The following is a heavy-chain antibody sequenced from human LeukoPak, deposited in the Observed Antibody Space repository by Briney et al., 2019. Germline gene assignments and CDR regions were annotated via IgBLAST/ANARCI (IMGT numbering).Heavy chain of an antibody. D-gene: IGHD3-10*01. V-gene: IGHV1-2*02. CDR1: GYTFTGYY. CDR3: ARAGTMVRGVIDQFDY. Sequence: RASVKVSCKASGYTFTGYYMHWVRQAPGQGLEWMGWINPNSGGTNYAQKFQGRVAMTRDTSISTAYMELSRLRSDDTAVYYCARAGTMVRGVIDQFDYWGQGTLVTVSS. J-gene: IGHJ4*02. CDR2: INPNSGGT.